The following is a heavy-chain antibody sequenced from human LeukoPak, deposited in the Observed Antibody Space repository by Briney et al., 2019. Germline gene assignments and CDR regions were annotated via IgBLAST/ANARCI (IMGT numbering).Heavy chain of an antibody. CDR1: GFSLTTSGMG. V-gene: IGHV2-5*01. J-gene: IGHJ4*02. D-gene: IGHD3-9*01. Sequence: SGPTLVNPTETLTLTCTFSGFSLTTSGMGVGWIRQPPGKALEWLALIYWNDDKGFSPSLKSRLSITKDTTKNQVVLTMTNIDPVDTATYYCAHLSRFFGWRGRPQYYFDYWGQGSLVTVSS. CDR2: IYWNDDK. CDR3: AHLSRFFGWRGRPQYYFDY.